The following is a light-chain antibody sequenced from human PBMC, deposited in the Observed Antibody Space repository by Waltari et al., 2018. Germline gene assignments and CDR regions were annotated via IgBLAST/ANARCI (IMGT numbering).Light chain of an antibody. CDR3: QHYLRLPVT. J-gene: IGKJ1*01. V-gene: IGKV3-20*01. CDR1: QSVSTA. CDR2: GSS. Sequence: IVLTQSPGTLSLSLGERATVSCRASQSVSTALAWYQQKTGQAPRFLISGSSTRATGIPDRFSGSGSGTDFSLTISRLEPDDFSVYYCQHYLRLPVTFGQGTTVEI.